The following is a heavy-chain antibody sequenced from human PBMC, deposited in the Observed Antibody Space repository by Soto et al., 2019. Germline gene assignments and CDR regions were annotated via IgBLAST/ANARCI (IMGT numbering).Heavy chain of an antibody. D-gene: IGHD5-12*01. V-gene: IGHV4-31*03. Sequence: SETLSLTCTVSGGSISSGGYYWSWIRQHPGKGLEWIGYIYYSGSTYYNPSLKSRVTISVDTSKNQFSLKLSSVTAADTAVYYCARDASSGDIDYWGQGTLVTVSS. CDR2: IYYSGST. J-gene: IGHJ4*02. CDR3: ARDASSGDIDY. CDR1: GGSISSGGYY.